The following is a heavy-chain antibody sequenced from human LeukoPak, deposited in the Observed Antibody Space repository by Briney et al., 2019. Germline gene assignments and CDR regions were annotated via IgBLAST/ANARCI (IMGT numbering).Heavy chain of an antibody. J-gene: IGHJ6*02. CDR3: ARSGFTVVPIANYHDGMDV. V-gene: IGHV1-18*01. CDR2: ISGNRGNT. CDR1: GYSFFSYG. Sequence: ASVKVSCKCSGYSFFSYGINWVRQAPGQGLEWMGWISGNRGNTKYADKFQGRVTMTTDTSTETVYMELRSLRCDDTAVYYCARSGFTVVPIANYHDGMDVWGHGTTVTVSS. D-gene: IGHD2-2*01.